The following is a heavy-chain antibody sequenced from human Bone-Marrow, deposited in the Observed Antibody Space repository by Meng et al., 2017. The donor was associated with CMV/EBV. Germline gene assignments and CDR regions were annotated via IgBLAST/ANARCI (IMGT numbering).Heavy chain of an antibody. V-gene: IGHV3-9*01. CDR2: ISWNSGYK. J-gene: IGHJ6*02. CDR1: GFTFDDYP. Sequence: GGSLRLSCAASGFTFDDYPMHWVRQVPGMGLEWVSGISWNSGYKDYGDSVKGRFTISRDNAKDSLFLQMNSLRPDDTALYYCAKGRKKHANSSPFYGLDVWGQGTTVTVSS. D-gene: IGHD6-6*01. CDR3: AKGRKKHANSSPFYGLDV.